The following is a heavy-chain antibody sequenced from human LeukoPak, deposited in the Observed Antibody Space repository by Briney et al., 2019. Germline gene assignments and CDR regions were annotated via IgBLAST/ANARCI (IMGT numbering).Heavy chain of an antibody. D-gene: IGHD1-7*01. CDR3: AKGTVTELQA. V-gene: IGHV3-43*01. CDR1: GFTLDEYA. J-gene: IGHJ5*02. CDR2: IMFDGSGI. Sequence: GESLRLSCAASGFTLDEYAMHWVRQTPGKRLEWVGLIMFDGSGIFYADSVKCRFAISRDNFKDSLYLQIHSLRIDDTALYYCAKGTVTELQAWGQGTLVTVSS.